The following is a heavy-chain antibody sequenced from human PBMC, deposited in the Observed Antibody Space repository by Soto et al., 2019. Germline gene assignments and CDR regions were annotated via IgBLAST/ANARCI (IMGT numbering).Heavy chain of an antibody. J-gene: IGHJ3*02. CDR2: IYYSGST. V-gene: IGHV4-61*01. CDR1: GGSVSSGSYY. CDR3: AREAGIVGAIDAFDI. D-gene: IGHD1-26*01. Sequence: SENLSLTCTVSGGSVSSGSYYWSWIRQPPGKGLEWIGYIYYSGSTNYNPSLKSRVTISVDTSKNQFSLKLSSVTAADTAVYYCAREAGIVGAIDAFDIWGQGTMVTVSS.